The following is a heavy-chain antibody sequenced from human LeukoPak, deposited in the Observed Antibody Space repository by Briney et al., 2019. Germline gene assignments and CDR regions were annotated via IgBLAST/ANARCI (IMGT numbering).Heavy chain of an antibody. Sequence: SETLSLTCTVSGGSISSHYWSWIRQPPGKGLEWIGYVYYSGSTNYNPSLKSRVTISVDTSKNQFSLKLSSVTAADTAVYYCARVGNGSSTSCYTEFDYWGQGTLVTVSS. V-gene: IGHV4-59*11. CDR1: GGSISSHY. CDR3: ARVGNGSSTSCYTEFDY. J-gene: IGHJ4*02. CDR2: VYYSGST. D-gene: IGHD2-2*02.